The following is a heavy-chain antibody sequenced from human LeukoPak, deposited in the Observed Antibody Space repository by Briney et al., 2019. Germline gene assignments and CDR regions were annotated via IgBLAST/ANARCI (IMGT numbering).Heavy chain of an antibody. J-gene: IGHJ4*02. CDR2: IYYSGST. Sequence: SDTLSLTCTVSGGSISSYYWSWIRQPPGKGLEWIRYIYYSGSTNYNPSLKSRVTISVDTSKNQFSLKLSSVTAADTAVYYCARSVGGYFDWRDLDYWGQGTLVTVSS. V-gene: IGHV4-59*07. CDR1: GGSISSYY. D-gene: IGHD3-9*01. CDR3: ARSVGGYFDWRDLDY.